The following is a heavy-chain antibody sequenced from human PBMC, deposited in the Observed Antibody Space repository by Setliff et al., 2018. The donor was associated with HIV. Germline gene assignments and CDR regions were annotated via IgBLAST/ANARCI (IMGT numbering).Heavy chain of an antibody. J-gene: IGHJ6*02. V-gene: IGHV1-2*02. CDR3: ARYLVVVHVAVGGLDV. CDR2: INPNSGGT. D-gene: IGHD2-2*01. CDR1: GYTFTDNY. Sequence: ASVKVSCKASGYTFTDNYIHWVRQAPGQGLEWMGWINPNSGGTNYAQKFQGRVTMTRDTSISTAYMELSGLTSDDSAVYYCARYLVVVHVAVGGLDVWGQGTTVTVSS.